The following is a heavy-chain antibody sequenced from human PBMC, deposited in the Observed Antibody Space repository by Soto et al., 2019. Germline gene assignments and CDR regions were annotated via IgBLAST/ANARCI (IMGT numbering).Heavy chain of an antibody. CDR3: ARHTYYYGVDI. Sequence: GESLKISCKGSGYRFTNYWIGWVRQMPGKVLEWMGIIYPGDSETRYSPSFQGQVTISADKSINTACLQWSSLKASDTATYYCARHTYYYGVDIWGQGXTVTVYS. V-gene: IGHV5-51*01. CDR2: IYPGDSET. J-gene: IGHJ6*02. CDR1: GYRFTNYW.